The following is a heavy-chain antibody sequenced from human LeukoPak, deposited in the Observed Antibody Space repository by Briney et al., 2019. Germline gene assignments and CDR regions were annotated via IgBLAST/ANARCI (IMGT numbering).Heavy chain of an antibody. CDR3: ARGPGWYTFDY. J-gene: IGHJ4*02. Sequence: SETLSLTCAVYGGSFSGYYWSWIRQPPGKGLEWIGEINHSGSTNYNPSLKSRVTISVDTSKNQFSLKLSSVTAADTAVYYCARGPGWYTFDYWGQGTLVTVSS. CDR1: GGSFSGYY. D-gene: IGHD2-15*01. CDR2: INHSGST. V-gene: IGHV4-34*01.